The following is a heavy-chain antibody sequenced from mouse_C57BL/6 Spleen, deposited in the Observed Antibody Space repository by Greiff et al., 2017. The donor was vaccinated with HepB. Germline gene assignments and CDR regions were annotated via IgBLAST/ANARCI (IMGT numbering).Heavy chain of an antibody. V-gene: IGHV5-6*01. CDR3: ASPIYDGYPFAY. Sequence: VQLQQSGGDLVKPGGSLKLSCAASGFTFSSYGMSWVRQTPDKRLEWVATISSGGSYTYYPDSVKGRFTISRDNAKNTLYLQMSSLKSEDTAMYYCASPIYDGYPFAYWGQGTLVTVSA. D-gene: IGHD2-3*01. CDR2: ISSGGSYT. CDR1: GFTFSSYG. J-gene: IGHJ3*01.